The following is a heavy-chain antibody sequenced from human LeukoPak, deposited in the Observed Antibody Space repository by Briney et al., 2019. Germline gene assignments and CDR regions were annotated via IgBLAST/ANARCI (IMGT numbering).Heavy chain of an antibody. V-gene: IGHV3-21*01. J-gene: IGHJ4*02. Sequence: TGGSLRLSCAASGFTVSSYSMNWVRQAPGKGLGWVSSISSSCSYIYYADSVKGRFTISRDNAKNSLYLQMNSLRAEDTAVYYCARVQYCSSTSCSFDYWGQGTLVTVS. CDR1: GFTVSSYS. CDR2: ISSSCSYI. D-gene: IGHD2-2*01. CDR3: ARVQYCSSTSCSFDY.